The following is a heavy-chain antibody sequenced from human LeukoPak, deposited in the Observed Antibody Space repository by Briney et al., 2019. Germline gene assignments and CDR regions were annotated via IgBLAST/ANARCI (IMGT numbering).Heavy chain of an antibody. CDR3: ARGGDFWSGYKTHEYGLDV. J-gene: IGHJ6*02. V-gene: IGHV3-30-3*01. CDR1: GFTFSSYA. D-gene: IGHD3-3*01. Sequence: GGSLRLSCAASGFTFSSYAMHWVRQAPGKGLEWVAVISYDGSKKYHADSVKGRFTISRDNSSKMQYLEMDSLRADDTAVYYCARGGDFWSGYKTHEYGLDVWGQGTTVTVSS. CDR2: ISYDGSKK.